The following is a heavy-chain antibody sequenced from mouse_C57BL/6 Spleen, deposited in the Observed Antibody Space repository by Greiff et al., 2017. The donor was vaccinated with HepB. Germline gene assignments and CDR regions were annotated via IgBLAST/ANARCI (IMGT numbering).Heavy chain of an antibody. D-gene: IGHD1-1*01. CDR1: GYAFSSSW. J-gene: IGHJ2*01. V-gene: IGHV1-82*01. Sequence: QVQLQQSGPELVKPGASVKISCKASGYAFSSSWMNWVKQRPGKGLEWIGRIYPGDGDTNYNGKFKGKATLTADTSSSTAYMQLSSLTSEDSAVYFCARTSITTVDYWGQGTTLTVSS. CDR3: ARTSITTVDY. CDR2: IYPGDGDT.